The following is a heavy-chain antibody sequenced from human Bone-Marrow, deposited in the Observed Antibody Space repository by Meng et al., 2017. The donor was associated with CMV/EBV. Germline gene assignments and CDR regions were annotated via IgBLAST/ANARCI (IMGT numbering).Heavy chain of an antibody. CDR1: AFPLLDSS. J-gene: IGHJ4*02. CDR2: ISSSGSTI. CDR3: AARNFEYSSSGGY. Sequence: AASAFPLLDSSMGCIRPAPGKGLGWVSYISSSGSTIYYADSVKGRFTISRDNAKNSLYLQMNSLRAEDTAVYYCAARNFEYSSSGGYWGQGTLVTVSS. D-gene: IGHD6-6*01. V-gene: IGHV3-11*04.